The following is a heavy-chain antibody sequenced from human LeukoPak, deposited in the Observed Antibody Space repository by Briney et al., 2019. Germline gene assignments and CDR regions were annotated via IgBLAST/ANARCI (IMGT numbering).Heavy chain of an antibody. CDR1: GGSFRGYS. V-gene: IGHV4-34*01. Sequence: SETLSLTCVVYGGSFRGYSWSWIRQPPGKGLEWIGEINHSGSTNYNPSLKSRVTISVDTSKNQFSLKLSSVTAADTAVYYCARGHLSNWFDPWGQGTLVTVSS. CDR2: INHSGST. CDR3: ARGHLSNWFDP. J-gene: IGHJ5*02.